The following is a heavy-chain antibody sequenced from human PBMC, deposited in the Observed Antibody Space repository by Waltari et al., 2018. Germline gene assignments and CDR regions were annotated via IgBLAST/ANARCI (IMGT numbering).Heavy chain of an antibody. CDR3: ARDSGDSSGYYYNAFDI. J-gene: IGHJ3*02. CDR2: TIPSFGTA. V-gene: IGHV1-69*01. Sequence: QVQLVQSGAEVKKPGSSVKVSCKASGGTFSSYAISWVRQAPGQGLEWMGGTIPSFGTASSAQKFHGRVTITADESTSTAYMELSSLRSEDTAVYYCARDSGDSSGYYYNAFDIWGQGTMVTVSS. D-gene: IGHD3-22*01. CDR1: GGTFSSYA.